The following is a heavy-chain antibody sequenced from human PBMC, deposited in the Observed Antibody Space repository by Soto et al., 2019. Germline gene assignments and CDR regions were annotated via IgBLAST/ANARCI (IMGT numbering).Heavy chain of an antibody. Sequence: PSETLSLTCTFSCGSIISSSYYWGWIRQPPGKGLEWIGSIYYSGTTYYNPSLKSRVTISVDTSKIQFSLKLSSVTAADTAVYYCASPRGNSGYESFDYWGQGTLVTVSS. CDR2: IYYSGTT. CDR1: CGSIISSSYY. CDR3: ASPRGNSGYESFDY. V-gene: IGHV4-39*01. D-gene: IGHD5-12*01. J-gene: IGHJ4*02.